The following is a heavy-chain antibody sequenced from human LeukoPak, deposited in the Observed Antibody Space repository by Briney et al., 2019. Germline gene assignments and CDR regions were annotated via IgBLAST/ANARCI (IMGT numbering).Heavy chain of an antibody. CDR1: GGTFSSYA. J-gene: IGHJ5*02. D-gene: IGHD6-19*01. CDR3: ARVDGYSSGLTSHTHNWFDP. CDR2: IIPIFGTA. Sequence: ASVKVSCKASGGTFSSYAISWVRQAPGQGLEWMGGIIPIFGTASYAQKFQGRVTITADKSTSTAYMELSSLRSEDTAVYYCARVDGYSSGLTSHTHNWFDPWGQGTLVTVSS. V-gene: IGHV1-69*06.